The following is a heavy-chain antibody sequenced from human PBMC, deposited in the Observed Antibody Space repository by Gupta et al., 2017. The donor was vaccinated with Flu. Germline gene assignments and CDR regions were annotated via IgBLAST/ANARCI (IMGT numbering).Heavy chain of an antibody. CDR2: INHSRKT. D-gene: IGHD1-26*01. J-gene: IGHJ5*02. CDR3: TREYGGSSLADP. V-gene: IGHV4-39*01. Sequence: PPRGKGMEWIGGINHSRKTHYRPSQKSQGTISMDTAKSQCSLRLSPVTAADADMYYCTREYGGSSLADPWGQGTLVSVSS.